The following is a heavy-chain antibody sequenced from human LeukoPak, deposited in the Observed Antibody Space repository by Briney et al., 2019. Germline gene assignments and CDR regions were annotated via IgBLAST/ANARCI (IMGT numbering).Heavy chain of an antibody. CDR3: ARAKPKNMVRGLIMRRESRYYFDY. D-gene: IGHD3-10*01. V-gene: IGHV3-23*01. J-gene: IGHJ4*02. Sequence: GGSLRLSCAASGFTFSSYGMSWVRQAPGKGLEWVSAISGSGGSTYYADSVKGRFTISRDNSKSTLYIQMNSLRAEDTAVYYCARAKPKNMVRGLIMRRESRYYFDYWGQGTLVTVSS. CDR2: ISGSGGST. CDR1: GFTFSSYG.